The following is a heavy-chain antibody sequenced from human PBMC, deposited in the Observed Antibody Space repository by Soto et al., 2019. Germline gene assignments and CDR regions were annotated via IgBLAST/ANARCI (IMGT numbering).Heavy chain of an antibody. D-gene: IGHD6-13*01. V-gene: IGHV1-18*01. Sequence: ASVKVSCKASGYTFTSYGISWVRQAPGQGLEWMGWISAYNGNTNYAQKLLGRVTMTTDTSTSTAYMELRSLRSDDTAVYYCARDRRGTSSWFRNNWFDPWGQGTLVTVSS. CDR3: ARDRRGTSSWFRNNWFDP. CDR1: GYTFTSYG. CDR2: ISAYNGNT. J-gene: IGHJ5*02.